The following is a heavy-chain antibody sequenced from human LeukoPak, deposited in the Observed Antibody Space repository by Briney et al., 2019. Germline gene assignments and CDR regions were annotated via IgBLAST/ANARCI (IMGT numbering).Heavy chain of an antibody. V-gene: IGHV1-69*06. CDR1: GGTFSSYA. CDR2: IIPIFGTA. Sequence: SVKVSCKASGGTFSSYAISWVRQAPGQGLEWKGGIIPIFGTANYAQKFQGRVTITADKSTSTAYMELSSLRSEDTAVYYCARVPQQLKRRYYYYYLDVWGKGTTVTVSS. CDR3: ARVPQQLKRRYYYYYLDV. D-gene: IGHD6-13*01. J-gene: IGHJ6*03.